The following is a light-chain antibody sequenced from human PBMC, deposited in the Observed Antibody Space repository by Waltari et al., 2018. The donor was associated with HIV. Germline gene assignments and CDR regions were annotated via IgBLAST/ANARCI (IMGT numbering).Light chain of an antibody. V-gene: IGLV1-47*01. J-gene: IGLJ2*01. CDR1: NSNIGSNH. CDR3: AAWDDSLSAVV. Sequence: SVLAQPPSVSGTPGQGVTISCSGSNSNIGSNHVYWYRQLPGSAPPLLIYNNNQRPSGVPDRFAGSKSGTSASLAIRGLRSEDEADYYCAAWDDSLSAVVFGGGTKLTVL. CDR2: NNN.